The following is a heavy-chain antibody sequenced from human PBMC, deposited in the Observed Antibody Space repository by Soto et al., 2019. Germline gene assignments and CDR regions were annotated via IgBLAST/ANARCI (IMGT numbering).Heavy chain of an antibody. D-gene: IGHD6-13*01. J-gene: IGHJ4*02. CDR2: IIPILGIA. V-gene: IGHV1-69*04. CDR1: GGTFSSYT. Sequence: ASVKVSCKTSGGTFSSYTISWVRQAPGQGLEWMGRIIPILGIANYAQKFQGRVTITADKSTSTAYMELSNLRSEDTAVYYCARDHGIAAAGTVDYWGQGTLVTVS. CDR3: ARDHGIAAAGTVDY.